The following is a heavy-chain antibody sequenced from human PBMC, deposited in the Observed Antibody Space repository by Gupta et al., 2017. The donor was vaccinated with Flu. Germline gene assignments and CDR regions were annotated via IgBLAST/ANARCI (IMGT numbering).Heavy chain of an antibody. CDR2: MNPNSGNT. Sequence: RQATGQGLEWMGWMNPNSGNTGYAQKLQGRVTMTRNTSISTAYMELSSLRSEDTAVYYCARDVTSGSYHFDHWGQGTLVTVSS. CDR3: ARDVTSGSYHFDH. D-gene: IGHD1-26*01. J-gene: IGHJ4*02. V-gene: IGHV1-8*01.